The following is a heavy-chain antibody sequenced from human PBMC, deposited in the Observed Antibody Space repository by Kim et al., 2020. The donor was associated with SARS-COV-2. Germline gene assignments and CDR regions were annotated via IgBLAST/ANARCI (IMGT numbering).Heavy chain of an antibody. CDR1: GYSFTSYW. CDR2: IYPGDSDT. V-gene: IGHV5-51*01. Sequence: GESLKISCKGSGYSFTSYWIGWVRQMPGKGLEWMGIIYPGDSDTRYSPSFQGQVTISADKSISTAYLQWSSLKASDTAMYYCARDIVVVPATSGWSYDSYYYYGMDVWGQGTTVTVS. D-gene: IGHD2-2*01. CDR3: ARDIVVVPATSGWSYDSYYYYGMDV. J-gene: IGHJ6*02.